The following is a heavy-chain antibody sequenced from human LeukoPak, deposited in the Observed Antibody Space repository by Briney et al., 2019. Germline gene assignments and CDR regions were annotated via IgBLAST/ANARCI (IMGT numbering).Heavy chain of an antibody. CDR3: ARGSYYDY. V-gene: IGHV1-18*01. J-gene: IGHJ4*02. CDR1: GYTFTSYG. D-gene: IGHD2-21*01. CDR2: ISNGNT. Sequence: ASVKVSCKASGYTFTSYGISWVRQPPGQGLEWMGWISNGNTDYAQKFQGRVTMTTDTSTSTAYMELRSLRSDDTALYYCARGSYYDYWGQGTLVTVSS.